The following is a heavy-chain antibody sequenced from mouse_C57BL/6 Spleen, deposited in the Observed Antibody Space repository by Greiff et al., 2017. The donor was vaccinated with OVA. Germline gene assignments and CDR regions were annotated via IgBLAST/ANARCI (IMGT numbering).Heavy chain of an antibody. CDR2: INPGSGGT. V-gene: IGHV1-54*01. J-gene: IGHJ4*01. Sequence: QVQLQQSGAELVRPGTSVKVSCKASGYAFTNYLIEWVKQRPGQGLEWIGVINPGSGGTNYNEKFKGKATLTADKSSSTAYMQLCSLTSEDSAVYFCASGGNYYAMDYWGQGTSVTVSS. CDR1: GYAFTNYL. CDR3: ASGGNYYAMDY.